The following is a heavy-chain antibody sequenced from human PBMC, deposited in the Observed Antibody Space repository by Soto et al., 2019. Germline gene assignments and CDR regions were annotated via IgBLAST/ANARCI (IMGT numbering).Heavy chain of an antibody. CDR1: GGSISSYY. CDR3: AREGRDLAAAGEFDY. Sequence: SETLSLTCTVSGGSISSYYWSWIRQPPGKGLEWIGYIYYSGSTNYNPSLKSRVTISVDTSKNQFSLKLSSVTAADTAVYYCAREGRDLAAAGEFDYWGQGTLVTVSS. J-gene: IGHJ4*02. D-gene: IGHD6-13*01. CDR2: IYYSGST. V-gene: IGHV4-59*01.